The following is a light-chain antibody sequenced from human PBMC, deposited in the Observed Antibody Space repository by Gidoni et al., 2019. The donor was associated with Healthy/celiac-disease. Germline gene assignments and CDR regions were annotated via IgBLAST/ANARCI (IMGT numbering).Light chain of an antibody. CDR2: AAS. Sequence: DIKMSQSPSSLPASVGDRVTIPCRASQSSSSYLNWYQQKPGKAPKLLIYAASSLQSGVPSRCGSGGSGTDFTLTISSLQPEDVATYYWQQSYSTPYTFGEGTKLEIK. CDR3: QQSYSTPYT. CDR1: QSSSSY. V-gene: IGKV1-39*01. J-gene: IGKJ2*01.